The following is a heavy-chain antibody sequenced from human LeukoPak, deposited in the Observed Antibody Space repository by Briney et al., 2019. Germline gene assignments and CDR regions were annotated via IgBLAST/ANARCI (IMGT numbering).Heavy chain of an antibody. Sequence: SETLSLTCTVSGGSISSSSYYWGWIRQPPGKGLEWIGSIYYSGSTYYNPSLKSRVTISVDTSKNQFSLKLSSVTAADTAVYYCARHIGGYCSGGSCYLISSYYYYGMDVWGQGTTVTVSS. V-gene: IGHV4-39*01. J-gene: IGHJ6*02. CDR2: IYYSGST. D-gene: IGHD2-15*01. CDR1: GGSISSSSYY. CDR3: ARHIGGYCSGGSCYLISSYYYYGMDV.